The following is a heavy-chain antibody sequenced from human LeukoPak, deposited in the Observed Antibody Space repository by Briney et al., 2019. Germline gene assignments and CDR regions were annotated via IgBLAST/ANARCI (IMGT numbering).Heavy chain of an antibody. D-gene: IGHD2-21*02. Sequence: PGGSLRLSCTASGFTFDDYAMSWVRQAPGKGLEWVGFIRSKAYGGTTEYAASVKGRFTISRDDSKTIAYLQMNSLKTEDTAVYYCTRESAEATAKFDYWGQGTPVTVSS. CDR1: GFTFDDYA. CDR3: TRESAEATAKFDY. V-gene: IGHV3-49*04. CDR2: IRSKAYGGTT. J-gene: IGHJ4*02.